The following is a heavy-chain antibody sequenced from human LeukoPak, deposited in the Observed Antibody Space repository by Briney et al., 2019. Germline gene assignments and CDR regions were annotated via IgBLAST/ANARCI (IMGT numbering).Heavy chain of an antibody. CDR3: ASSTVTTRGVSAFDL. Sequence: GKSLRLSCAASGFIFSTYGMHWVRQAPGKGLEWVAIIWYDGSNKYYADSVKGRFTISRDNSKNTLYLQMNSLRAEDTAVYFCASSTVTTRGVSAFDLWGQGTLVTVSS. CDR1: GFIFSTYG. V-gene: IGHV3-33*01. CDR2: IWYDGSNK. J-gene: IGHJ3*01. D-gene: IGHD4-17*01.